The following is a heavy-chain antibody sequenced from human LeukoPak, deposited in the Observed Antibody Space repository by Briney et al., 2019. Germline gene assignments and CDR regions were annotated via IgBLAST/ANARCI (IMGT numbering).Heavy chain of an antibody. Sequence: PSETLSLTCAVYGGSFSGYYWSWVRHFPGKGLEWIAELNHSGSANYNPSLRNRVTISGDSSKNQLSLKLRSVTAADTAVFYCARGPREGDLLKHFYYYMDVWGNGTTVTVSS. J-gene: IGHJ6*03. D-gene: IGHD3-10*01. CDR1: GGSFSGYY. V-gene: IGHV4-34*01. CDR2: LNHSGSA. CDR3: ARGPREGDLLKHFYYYMDV.